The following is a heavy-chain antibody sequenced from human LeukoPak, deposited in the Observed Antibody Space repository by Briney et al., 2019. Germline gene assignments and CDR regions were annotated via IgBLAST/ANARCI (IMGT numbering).Heavy chain of an antibody. J-gene: IGHJ4*02. CDR2: INAGNGNT. V-gene: IGHV1-3*01. Sequence: ASVNVSCKASGYTFTSYAMHWVRQAPGQRLEWMGWINAGNGNTKYSQKFQGRVTITRDTSASTAYMELSSLRSEDTAVYYCARGPHTRIGSGYIDYWGQGTLVTVSS. CDR3: ARGPHTRIGSGYIDY. D-gene: IGHD3-22*01. CDR1: GYTFTSYA.